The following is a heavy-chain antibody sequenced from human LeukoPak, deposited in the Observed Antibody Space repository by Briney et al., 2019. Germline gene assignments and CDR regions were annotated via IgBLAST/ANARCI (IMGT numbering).Heavy chain of an antibody. J-gene: IGHJ6*03. CDR1: GFTFSSYE. CDR3: ARDPYSGGYWDYYYYYMDL. V-gene: IGHV3-48*03. Sequence: GGSLRLSCAASGFTFSSYEMNWVRQAPGEGLEWVSYISSSGSTIYYADSVKGRFTISRDNAKNSLYLQMNSLRAEDTAVYYCARDPYSGGYWDYYYYYMDLWGQGTTVTISS. D-gene: IGHD1-26*01. CDR2: ISSSGSTI.